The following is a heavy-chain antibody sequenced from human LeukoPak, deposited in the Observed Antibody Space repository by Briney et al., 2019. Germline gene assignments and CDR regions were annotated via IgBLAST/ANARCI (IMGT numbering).Heavy chain of an antibody. CDR2: IYYSGST. V-gene: IGHV4-59*08. D-gene: IGHD3-10*01. CDR3: ARRHGSGDWFDP. J-gene: IGHJ5*02. CDR1: GDSSSNYS. Sequence: SETLSLTCSVSGDSSSNYSWSWLRQPPGKGLEWIGYIYYSGSTNYNPSLKSRVTISVDTSKKELSLRLSSVTAADTAVYFCARRHGSGDWFDPWGQGTLVTVSS.